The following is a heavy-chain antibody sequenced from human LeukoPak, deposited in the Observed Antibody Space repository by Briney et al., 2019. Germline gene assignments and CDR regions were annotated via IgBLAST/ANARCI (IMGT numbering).Heavy chain of an antibody. V-gene: IGHV4-59*01. CDR1: GGTISSYY. D-gene: IGHD2-2*01. Sequence: SETLSLTCTVSGGTISSYYWSWDRQPPGKGLEWFGCIYYSGSTNYDASLKSRVTISIDNSKNHFSLKLSSVTAADTAVYYCARVAHCSSTTCYQGVFDDWGQGTLVTVSS. J-gene: IGHJ4*02. CDR2: IYYSGST. CDR3: ARVAHCSSTTCYQGVFDD.